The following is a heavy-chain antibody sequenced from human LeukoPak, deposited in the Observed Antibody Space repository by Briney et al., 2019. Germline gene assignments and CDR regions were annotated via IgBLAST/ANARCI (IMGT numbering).Heavy chain of an antibody. CDR3: ANTLTMVRGVITIRGRGVAGQIDY. D-gene: IGHD3-10*01. J-gene: IGHJ4*02. V-gene: IGHV3-30*02. CDR2: IRYDGSNK. CDR1: GFTFSSYW. Sequence: GGSLRLSCAASGFTFSSYWMSWVRQAPGKGLEWVAFIRYDGSNKYYADSVKGRFTISRDNSKNTLYLQMNSLRAEDTAVYYCANTLTMVRGVITIRGRGVAGQIDYWGQGTLVTVSS.